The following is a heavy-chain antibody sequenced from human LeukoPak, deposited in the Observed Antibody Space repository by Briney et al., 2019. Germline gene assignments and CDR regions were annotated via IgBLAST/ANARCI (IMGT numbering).Heavy chain of an antibody. CDR3: ATFRGGGDTNYFDP. V-gene: IGHV3-53*01. D-gene: IGHD2-21*02. CDR1: GFTVSSDY. Sequence: GGSLRLSCAVSGFTVSSDYMTRVRQAPGKGLEWVSSIYSGGNTYYADSVKGRFTISRDNSKNTLYLQMNSLSAEDTAIYYCATFRGGGDTNYFDPWGQGTLVTVSS. CDR2: IYSGGNT. J-gene: IGHJ5*02.